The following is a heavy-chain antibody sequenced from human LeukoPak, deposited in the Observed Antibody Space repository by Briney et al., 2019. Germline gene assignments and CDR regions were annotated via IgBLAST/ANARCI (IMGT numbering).Heavy chain of an antibody. CDR3: ARVAQGPASYYYGSGRNWFDP. CDR2: ISAYNGNT. Sequence: ASVKVSCKASGYTFTSYGISWVRQAPGQGLEWMGWISAYNGNTNYAQKLQGRVTMTTDTSTSTAYMELRSLRSDDTVVYYCARVAQGPASYYYGSGRNWFDPWGQGTLVTVSS. V-gene: IGHV1-18*01. D-gene: IGHD3-10*01. CDR1: GYTFTSYG. J-gene: IGHJ5*02.